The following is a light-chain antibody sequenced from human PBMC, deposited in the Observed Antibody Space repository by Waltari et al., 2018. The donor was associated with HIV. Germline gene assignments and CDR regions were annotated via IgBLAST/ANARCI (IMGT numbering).Light chain of an antibody. CDR3: QKYDSAPWT. J-gene: IGKJ1*01. CDR2: AAS. V-gene: IGKV1-27*01. Sequence: DIQMTQSPSSLSASVGDRITITCRASQDISDYLAWYQQKAAKVPKFLIDAASTLQSVVPSRVSGTGTWTDITLTISRLQPEDVAMYYCQKYDSAPWTFGPGTTVEIK. CDR1: QDISDY.